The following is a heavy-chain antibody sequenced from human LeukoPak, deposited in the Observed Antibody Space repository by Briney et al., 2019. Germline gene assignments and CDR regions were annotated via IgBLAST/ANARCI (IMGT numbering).Heavy chain of an antibody. Sequence: ASVKVSCKASGYTFTSYAMHWVRQAPGQRLEWMGWINAGNGNTKYSQKFQGRVTITRDTSASTAYMELSSLRSEDTAVYYCARDTPYYGSAFDYWGQGTLVPVSS. D-gene: IGHD3-10*01. CDR3: ARDTPYYGSAFDY. J-gene: IGHJ4*02. V-gene: IGHV1-3*01. CDR1: GYTFTSYA. CDR2: INAGNGNT.